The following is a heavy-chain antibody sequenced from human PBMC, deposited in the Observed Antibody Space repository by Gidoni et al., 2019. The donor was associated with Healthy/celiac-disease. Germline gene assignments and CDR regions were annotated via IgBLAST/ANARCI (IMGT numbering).Heavy chain of an antibody. D-gene: IGHD1-1*01. CDR3: AKGDEWYKWNVPYY. J-gene: IGHJ4*02. CDR1: GFPFSSYG. V-gene: IGHV3-30*18. CDR2: ISYDGSNK. Sequence: QEKRVESGGGVFQSGRSLRLSCAASGFPFSSYGMHWVRQAPGKGLEWVAVISYDGSNKYYADSVKGRFTISRDNSKNTLYLQMNSLRAEDTAVYYCAKGDEWYKWNVPYYWGQGTLVTVSS.